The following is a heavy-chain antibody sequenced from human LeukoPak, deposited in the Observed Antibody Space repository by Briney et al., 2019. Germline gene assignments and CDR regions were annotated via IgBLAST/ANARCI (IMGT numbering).Heavy chain of an antibody. Sequence: GGSLRLSCAASGFTFSGYWMSWVRQVPGKGLQWVSSISGSGAKTYNADCVKGRFTISRDNCKTTLYVRMNSLRAEDTAVYYCAREGTGTIDYWGQGTLVTVSS. J-gene: IGHJ4*02. CDR1: GFTFSGYW. D-gene: IGHD1-1*01. CDR3: AREGTGTIDY. V-gene: IGHV3-23*01. CDR2: ISGSGAKT.